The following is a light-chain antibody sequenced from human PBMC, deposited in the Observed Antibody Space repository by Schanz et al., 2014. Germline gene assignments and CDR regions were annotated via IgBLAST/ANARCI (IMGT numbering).Light chain of an antibody. CDR2: DAS. J-gene: IGKJ4*01. CDR3: QQYHNWPPT. Sequence: EIVMTQSPATLSVSPGERATLSCRATQSLSGNLAWYQQKPGQAPRLLIYDASTRATGIPARFSGSGSGTEFTLTISSLQSEDFAVYYCQQYHNWPPTFGGGTKVEIK. CDR1: QSLSGN. V-gene: IGKV3-15*01.